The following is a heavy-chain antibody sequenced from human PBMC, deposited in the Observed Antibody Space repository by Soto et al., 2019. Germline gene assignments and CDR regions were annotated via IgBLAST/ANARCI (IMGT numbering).Heavy chain of an antibody. V-gene: IGHV1-8*01. D-gene: IGHD2-21*02. J-gene: IGHJ4*02. CDR1: GYTFTSYD. CDR2: MNPNSGNT. CDR3: ARWTTAWSSAYY. Sequence: QVQLVQSGAEMKKPGASVMLSCKASGYTFTSYDINWVRQATGQGLEWMGWMNPNSGNTGYAQKFQGRVTVTRTTSLSTAYMELSSLRSDDTAVYYCARWTTAWSSAYYWGQGTLVTVSS.